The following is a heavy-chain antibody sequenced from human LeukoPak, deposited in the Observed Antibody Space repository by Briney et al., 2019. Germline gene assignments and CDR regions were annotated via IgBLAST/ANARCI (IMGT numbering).Heavy chain of an antibody. D-gene: IGHD3-3*01. Sequence: GGSLRLSCAASGFTVSSNYKSWVRQAPGKGLEWVSVIYSGGSTYYADSVKGRFTISRDNSKNTLYLQMNSLRAEDTAVYYCARLNYDFWSGVWEGYYMDVWGKGTTVTVSS. V-gene: IGHV3-66*04. CDR1: GFTVSSNY. J-gene: IGHJ6*03. CDR2: IYSGGST. CDR3: ARLNYDFWSGVWEGYYMDV.